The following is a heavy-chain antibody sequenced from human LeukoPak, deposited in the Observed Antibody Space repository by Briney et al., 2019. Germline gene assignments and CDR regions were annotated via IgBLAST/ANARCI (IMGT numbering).Heavy chain of an antibody. CDR1: GFTFSSYG. V-gene: IGHV3-30*18. CDR3: AKDLEGFDAFDI. J-gene: IGHJ3*02. CDR2: ISYDGSNK. Sequence: GRSLRLSCAASGFTFSSYGMHWVRQAPGKGLEWVAVISYDGSNKYYADSVKGRFSISRDNSKNTLYLQMNSLRAEDTAVYYCAKDLEGFDAFDIWGQGTMVTVSS.